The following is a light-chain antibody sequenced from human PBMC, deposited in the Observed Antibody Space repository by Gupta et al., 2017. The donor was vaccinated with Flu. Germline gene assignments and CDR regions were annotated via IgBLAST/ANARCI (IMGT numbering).Light chain of an antibody. J-gene: IGKJ1*01. CDR1: LGISTY. V-gene: IGKV1-9*01. Sequence: GDSVTTTCRASLGISTYLAWYQQRPGKAPNLLIYDASTLQSGVPSRFSGTVSGAEFTLTISALQPEDFGTYYCQQVNYYPRTFGQGTKVEI. CDR3: QQVNYYPRT. CDR2: DAS.